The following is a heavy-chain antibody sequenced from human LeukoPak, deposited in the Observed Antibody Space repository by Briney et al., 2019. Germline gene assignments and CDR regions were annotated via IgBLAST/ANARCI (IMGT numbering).Heavy chain of an antibody. CDR1: GASISSHY. Sequence: SSVTLSLTCSVSGASISSHYWSWIRQPPGKGLEWIGYIYYSVRTNYNPSLKSRVTISVDMPNNQFSLKMSSVTAADTAVYYCARTGDGYNYYNYYYMDVWGKGTTVTVSS. CDR3: ARTGDGYNYYNYYYMDV. V-gene: IGHV4-59*11. CDR2: IYYSVRT. D-gene: IGHD5-24*01. J-gene: IGHJ6*03.